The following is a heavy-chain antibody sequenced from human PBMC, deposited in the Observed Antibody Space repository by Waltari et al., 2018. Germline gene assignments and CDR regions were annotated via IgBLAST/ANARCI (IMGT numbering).Heavy chain of an antibody. J-gene: IGHJ4*02. D-gene: IGHD5-18*01. CDR2: IIPILGTA. CDR1: GGTFSSYA. V-gene: IGHV1-69*01. CDR3: ARDQTAMGPFDY. Sequence: QVQLVQSGAEVKKPGSSVKVSCKASGGTFSSYAISWVRQAPGQGLEWMGGIIPILGTANCAQKFEGRVTITADESTSTAYMELSSLRSEDTAVYYCARDQTAMGPFDYWGQGTLVTVSS.